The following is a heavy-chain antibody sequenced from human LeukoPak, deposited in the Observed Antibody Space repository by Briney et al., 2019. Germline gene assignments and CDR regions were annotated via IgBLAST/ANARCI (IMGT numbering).Heavy chain of an antibody. J-gene: IGHJ3*02. D-gene: IGHD3/OR15-3a*01. Sequence: GGSLRLSCAASGFTFRSHDMSWVRQAPGKGLEWVSGISASGGSTFYAGSVKGRFTISRDNSKNTLYLQMNGLRVEDTAVYYCVREGPRGLAFDIWGQGTMVTVSS. CDR1: GFTFRSHD. CDR3: VREGPRGLAFDI. V-gene: IGHV3-23*01. CDR2: ISASGGST.